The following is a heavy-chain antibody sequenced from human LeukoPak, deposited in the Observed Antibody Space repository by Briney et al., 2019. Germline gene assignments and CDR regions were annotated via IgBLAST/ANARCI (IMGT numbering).Heavy chain of an antibody. CDR2: IYPGDSDT. CDR3: ARHVDDSSGYYYRTMYYFDY. V-gene: IGHV5-51*01. J-gene: IGHJ4*02. D-gene: IGHD3-22*01. CDR1: GYRFTSYW. Sequence: GESLKISCKGYGYRFTSYWIAWVRQMPGKGLEWMAVIYPGDSDTRYSPSFQGQVTISVDKSISTAYLQWSSLKASDTAMYYCARHVDDSSGYYYRTMYYFDYWGQGSLVTVSS.